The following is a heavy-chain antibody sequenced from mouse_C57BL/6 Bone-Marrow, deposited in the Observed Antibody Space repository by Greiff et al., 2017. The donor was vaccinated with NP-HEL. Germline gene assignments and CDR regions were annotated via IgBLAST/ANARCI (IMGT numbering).Heavy chain of an antibody. CDR3: ASPYYYGSSPYWYFDV. J-gene: IGHJ1*03. CDR1: GYTFTDYY. D-gene: IGHD1-1*01. V-gene: IGHV1-76*01. CDR2: IYPGSGNT. Sequence: VQLQQSGAELVRPGASVKLSCKASGYTFTDYYINWVKQRPGQGLEWIARIYPGSGNTYYNEKFKGKATLTAEKSSSTAYMQLSSLTSEDSAVYFCASPYYYGSSPYWYFDVWGTGTTVTVSS.